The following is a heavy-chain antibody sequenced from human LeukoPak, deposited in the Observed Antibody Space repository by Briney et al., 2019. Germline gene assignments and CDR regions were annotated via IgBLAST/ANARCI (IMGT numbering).Heavy chain of an antibody. CDR1: GYTFTSYG. D-gene: IGHD6-13*01. Sequence: ASVKVSCKASGYTFTSYGISWVRQAPGQGLEWMGGIIPIFGTANYAQKFQGRVTITTDESTSTAYMELSSLRSEDTAVYYCARDRRVAAAPGWFDPWGQGTLVTASS. V-gene: IGHV1-69*05. CDR3: ARDRRVAAAPGWFDP. J-gene: IGHJ5*02. CDR2: IIPIFGTA.